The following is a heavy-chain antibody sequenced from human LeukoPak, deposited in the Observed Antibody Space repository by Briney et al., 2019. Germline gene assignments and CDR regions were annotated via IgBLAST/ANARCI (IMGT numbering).Heavy chain of an antibody. V-gene: IGHV7-4-1*02. J-gene: IGHJ5*01. CDR2: IDTSTGKP. CDR1: GYTFTTYA. Sequence: GASVKVSCKASGYTFTTYAINWVRQAPGQGLEWRGWIDTSTGKPTYAQGFTEQFVFSLDASVSTAYLQISSLKAEDTAVYYCARDNYGAEEGVGSSLVWLDPWGQGTRVTVSS. D-gene: IGHD4-11*01. CDR3: ARDNYGAEEGVGSSLVWLDP.